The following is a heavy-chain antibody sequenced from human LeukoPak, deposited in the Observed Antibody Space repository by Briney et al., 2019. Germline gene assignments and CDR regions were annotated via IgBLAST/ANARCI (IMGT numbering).Heavy chain of an antibody. CDR3: ARAVSDSSGWVYYYMDV. CDR2: IYYSGST. V-gene: IGHV4-4*07. CDR1: GGSISGYY. Sequence: PSETLSLTCTVSGGSISGYYWSWIRQPAGKGLEWIGSIYYSGSTYYNPSLKSRVTISVDTSKNQFSLKLSSVTAADTAVYYCARAVSDSSGWVYYYMDVWGKGTTVTVSS. D-gene: IGHD6-19*01. J-gene: IGHJ6*03.